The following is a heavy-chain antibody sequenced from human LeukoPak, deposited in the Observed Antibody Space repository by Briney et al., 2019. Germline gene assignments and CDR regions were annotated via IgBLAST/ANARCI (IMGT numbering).Heavy chain of an antibody. CDR3: ARELGSGTYGEYYFDY. Sequence: SQTLSLTCTVSGGSISSGGYYWGWLRQPAGKGLEWIGRIYTSGSTNYNPSLKSRVTISVDTSKNQFSLKLSSVTAADTAVYYCARELGSGTYGEYYFDYWGQGTLVTVSS. V-gene: IGHV4-61*02. D-gene: IGHD1-26*01. CDR1: GGSISSGGYY. CDR2: IYTSGST. J-gene: IGHJ4*02.